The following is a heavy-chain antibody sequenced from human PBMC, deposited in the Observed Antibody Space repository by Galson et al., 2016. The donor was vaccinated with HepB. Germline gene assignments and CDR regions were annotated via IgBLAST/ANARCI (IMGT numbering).Heavy chain of an antibody. CDR1: GFTFSSYG. D-gene: IGHD5-18*01. CDR3: ARVSDTAYKGSFGY. V-gene: IGHV3-33*01. J-gene: IGHJ4*02. Sequence: SLRLSCAASGFTFSSYGMHWVRQAPGKGLEWVAVIWFDGSNKFYADSLKGRFTIPRDNSKNTLYLQMNSLGAEDTAVYYCARVSDTAYKGSFGYWGQGTLVTVSS. CDR2: IWFDGSNK.